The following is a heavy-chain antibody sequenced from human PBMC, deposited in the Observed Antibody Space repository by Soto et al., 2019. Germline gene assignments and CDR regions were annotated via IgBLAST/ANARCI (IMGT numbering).Heavy chain of an antibody. V-gene: IGHV4-4*02. CDR1: GDSLSSSVW. CDR3: ARKAWVRFDY. J-gene: IGHJ4*02. D-gene: IGHD7-27*01. Sequence: SETLSLTCAVSGDSLSSSVWWTWVRQPPGKGLEGIGEVFHTGNTNYQPSLKSRVTMSVDKSTNEFSLKVTSVTTADTAIFYCARKAWVRFDYWGQGALVTVSS. CDR2: VFHTGNT.